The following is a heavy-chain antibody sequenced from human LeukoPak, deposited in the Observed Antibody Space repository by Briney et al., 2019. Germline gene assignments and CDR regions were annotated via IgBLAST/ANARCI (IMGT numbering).Heavy chain of an antibody. CDR3: AKVYLGYDFWSGYSRDEYFQH. Sequence: PGGSLRLSCAASGFTFSSYAMSWVRQAPGKGLEWVSAISGSGGSTYYADSVKGRFTISRDNSKNTLYLQMNSLRAEDTAVYYCAKVYLGYDFWSGYSRDEYFQHWGQGTLVTVSS. J-gene: IGHJ1*01. D-gene: IGHD3-3*01. CDR1: GFTFSSYA. CDR2: ISGSGGST. V-gene: IGHV3-23*01.